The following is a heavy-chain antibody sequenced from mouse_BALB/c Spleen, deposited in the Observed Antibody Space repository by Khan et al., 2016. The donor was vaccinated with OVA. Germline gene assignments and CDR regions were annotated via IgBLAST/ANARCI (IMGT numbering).Heavy chain of an antibody. V-gene: IGHV1-77*01. CDR1: GYTFTDYV. CDR3: ARAGWDVFAY. D-gene: IGHD4-1*01. Sequence: QVQLQQSGPELVKPGASVKMSCKASGYTFTDYVMNWVKQRNGQGLEWIGQIYPGSDSTYYNEKFKGKATLIEDRSSSTAYMQLSNPTSEDSAVYFCARAGWDVFAYWGQGTLVTVSA. CDR2: IYPGSDST. J-gene: IGHJ3*01.